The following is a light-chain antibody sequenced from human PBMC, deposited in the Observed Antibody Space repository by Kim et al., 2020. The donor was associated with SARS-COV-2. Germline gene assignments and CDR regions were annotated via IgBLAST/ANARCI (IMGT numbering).Light chain of an antibody. V-gene: IGKV1-5*03. CDR2: KAS. CDR3: QQYNSYPWT. Sequence: DIQMTQSPSTLSASVGDRVTITCRASQSISTWLAWYQQKPGKAPKLLIYKASSLESGVPSRFSRSGSGTDFTLTVSSLQPDDFATYYCQQYNSYPWTFGQGTKVDIK. J-gene: IGKJ1*01. CDR1: QSISTW.